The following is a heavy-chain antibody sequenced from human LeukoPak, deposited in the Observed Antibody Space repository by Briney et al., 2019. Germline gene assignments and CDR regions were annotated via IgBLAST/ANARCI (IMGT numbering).Heavy chain of an antibody. D-gene: IGHD6-19*01. Sequence: SETLSLTCAVYGGSFSGYYWSWIRQPPGKGLEWIGEINHSGSTNYNPSLKSRVTISVDTSKNQFSLKLSSVTAADTAVYYCARGRQGIAVAGTPYYFEYWGQGTLATVSS. CDR3: ARGRQGIAVAGTPYYFEY. V-gene: IGHV4-34*01. J-gene: IGHJ4*02. CDR1: GGSFSGYY. CDR2: INHSGST.